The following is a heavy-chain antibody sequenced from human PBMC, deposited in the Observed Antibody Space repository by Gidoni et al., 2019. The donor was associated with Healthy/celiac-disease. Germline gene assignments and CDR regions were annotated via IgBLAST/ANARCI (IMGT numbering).Heavy chain of an antibody. CDR2: IWYDGSNK. CDR3: ARDLAAAGTCMDV. J-gene: IGHJ6*02. Sequence: QVQLVESGGGVVQPGRSLRISCAASGFTFRSYGMHWVRQAPGKGLEWVAVIWYDGSNKYYADSVKGRFTISRDNSKNTLYLQMNSLRAEDTAVYYCARDLAAAGTCMDVWGQGTTVTVSS. V-gene: IGHV3-33*01. D-gene: IGHD6-13*01. CDR1: GFTFRSYG.